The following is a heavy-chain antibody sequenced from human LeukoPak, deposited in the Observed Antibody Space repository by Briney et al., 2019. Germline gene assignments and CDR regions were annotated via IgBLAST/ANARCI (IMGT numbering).Heavy chain of an antibody. Sequence: ASAKVSFKASGYTFTCYYMHWLRQAPGQGLEWMGWINPNSGDTNYAQKFQGRVTMTRDTSINTAYMELSRLTSDDTAVYYCAKNPYEYYFDYWGQGTLVTVSS. CDR1: GYTFTCYY. J-gene: IGHJ4*02. CDR3: AKNPYEYYFDY. CDR2: INPNSGDT. D-gene: IGHD5-12*01. V-gene: IGHV1-2*02.